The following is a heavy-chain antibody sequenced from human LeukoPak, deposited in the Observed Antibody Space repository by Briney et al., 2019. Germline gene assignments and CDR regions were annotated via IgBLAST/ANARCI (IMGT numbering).Heavy chain of an antibody. CDR2: INTNTGNP. CDR1: GYTFTGYY. D-gene: IGHD3-22*01. CDR3: ARRSEHSSGSQPAFDP. J-gene: IGHJ5*02. V-gene: IGHV7-4-1*02. Sequence: GASVKVSCKASGYTFTGYYMHWVRQAPGQGLEWMGWINTNTGNPTYAQGFTGRFVFSLDTSVSTAYLEISSLKAEDTAMYYCARRSEHSSGSQPAFDPWGQGTLVTVSS.